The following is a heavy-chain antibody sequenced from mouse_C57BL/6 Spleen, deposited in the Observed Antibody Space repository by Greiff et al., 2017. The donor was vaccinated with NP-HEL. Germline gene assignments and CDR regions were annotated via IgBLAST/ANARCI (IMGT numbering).Heavy chain of an antibody. Sequence: QVQLQQSGPELVKPGASVKISCKASGYTFTDYYINWVKQRPGQGLEWIGWIFPGSGSTYYNEKFKGKATLTVDQSSSTAYMLLSSLTSEDSAVYFCARSYYSNYVEWYFDVWGTGTTVTVSS. J-gene: IGHJ1*03. CDR1: GYTFTDYY. V-gene: IGHV1-75*01. CDR3: ARSYYSNYVEWYFDV. D-gene: IGHD2-5*01. CDR2: IFPGSGST.